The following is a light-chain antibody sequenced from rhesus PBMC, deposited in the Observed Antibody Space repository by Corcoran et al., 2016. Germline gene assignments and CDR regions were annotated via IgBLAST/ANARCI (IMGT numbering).Light chain of an antibody. CDR1: SSDIGGYNY. CDR3: CSDAGSYTFI. CDR2: EVS. Sequence: QDALTQPRSVSGSPGQSVTISCTGTSSDIGGYNYVSWYQQHPGTAPKLMIYEVSKRPSGVSDLFSGPKSGNTASLTISGLQAEDERDYYCCSDAGSYTFIFGAGTRLTVL. V-gene: IGLV2-32*01. J-gene: IGLJ1*01.